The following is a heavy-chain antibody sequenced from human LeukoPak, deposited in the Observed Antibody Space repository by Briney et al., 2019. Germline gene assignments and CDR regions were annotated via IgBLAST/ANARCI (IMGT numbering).Heavy chain of an antibody. CDR2: IYGTGST. J-gene: IGHJ4*02. CDR3: ARSSGWGMSDY. CDR1: GGSISSSY. D-gene: IGHD6-19*01. Sequence: SETLSLTCTVSGGSISSSYWSWIRQPPGKGLEWIGCIYGTGSTNYNPSLKSRVTISVDTSKNQFSLKLTSVTAADTAVYYCARSSGWGMSDYWGQGTLVTVSS. V-gene: IGHV4-59*08.